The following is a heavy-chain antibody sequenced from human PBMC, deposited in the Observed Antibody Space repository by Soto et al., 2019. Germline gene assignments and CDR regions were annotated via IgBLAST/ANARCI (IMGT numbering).Heavy chain of an antibody. V-gene: IGHV3-11*01. Sequence: GGSLRLSCAASGFTFCDYYMSWIRQAPGKGLEWVSYISSSGSTIYYADSVKGRFTISRDNAKNSLYLQMNSLRAEDTAVYYCARIGIVVVPAAIPHWGQGTLVTVSS. CDR2: ISSSGSTI. J-gene: IGHJ4*02. D-gene: IGHD2-2*01. CDR3: ARIGIVVVPAAIPH. CDR1: GFTFCDYY.